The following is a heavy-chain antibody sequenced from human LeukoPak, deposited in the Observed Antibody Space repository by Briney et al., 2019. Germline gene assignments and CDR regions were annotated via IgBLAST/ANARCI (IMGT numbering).Heavy chain of an antibody. D-gene: IGHD2-2*01. V-gene: IGHV3-23*01. CDR1: GFTFSTYA. Sequence: PGGSLRLSCAASGFTFSTYAMTWVRHPPGKGLEWVSGISGSGGSTEYADSVKGRFTISRDNSKNTLYLQINCLRAEDTAVYFCARDWVPAKRPLDYWGQGALVTVSS. CDR3: ARDWVPAKRPLDY. CDR2: ISGSGGST. J-gene: IGHJ4*02.